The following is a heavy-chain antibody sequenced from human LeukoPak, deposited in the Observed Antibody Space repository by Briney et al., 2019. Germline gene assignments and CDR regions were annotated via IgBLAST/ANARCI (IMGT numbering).Heavy chain of an antibody. J-gene: IGHJ4*02. CDR1: GGSISSGSYY. CDR3: ARRRAGVADY. CDR2: IYTSGST. Sequence: PSETLSLTCTVSGGSISSGSYYWSWIRQPVGKGLEWIGRIYTSGSTNYNPSLKSRVTISVDTSKNQFSLKLSSVTAADTAVYYCARRRAGVADYWGQGTLVTVSS. D-gene: IGHD2-15*01. V-gene: IGHV4-61*02.